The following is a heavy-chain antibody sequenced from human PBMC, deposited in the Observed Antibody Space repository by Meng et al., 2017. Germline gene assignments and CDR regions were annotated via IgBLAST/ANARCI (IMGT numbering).Heavy chain of an antibody. CDR2: IYHSGST. V-gene: IGHV4-4*02. CDR1: GGSISSSNW. D-gene: IGHD2-15*01. J-gene: IGHJ4*02. CDR3: ARWSIYCSGGSCYSFDY. Sequence: QVALQEAGPGLVKPSGTLSLPCAVSGGSISSSNWWSWVRQPPGKGLEWIGEIYHSGSTDYNPSLKSRVTISVDKSKNQFSLKLSSVTAADTAVYYCARWSIYCSGGSCYSFDYWGQGTLVTVSS.